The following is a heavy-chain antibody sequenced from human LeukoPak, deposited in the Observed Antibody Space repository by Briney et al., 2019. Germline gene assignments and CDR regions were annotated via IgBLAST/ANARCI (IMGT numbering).Heavy chain of an antibody. CDR2: ISSSGKA. V-gene: IGHV4-39*01. D-gene: IGHD1-26*01. CDR1: GCSITTTDFD. J-gene: IGHJ4*02. Sequence: SETLSLTCAVSGCSITTTDFDWACIRPPPGQGCEWIATISSSGKAYYYPSLMSRVTISVDTSKNQFSLDVTSVTAADTGLFYCARFKGGTGFDYWGRGILVIVS. CDR3: ARFKGGTGFDY.